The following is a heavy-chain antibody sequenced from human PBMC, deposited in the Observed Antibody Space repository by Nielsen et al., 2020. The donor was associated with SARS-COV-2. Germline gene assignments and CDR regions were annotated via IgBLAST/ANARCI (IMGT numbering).Heavy chain of an antibody. J-gene: IGHJ6*02. CDR3: ANPRFLESYDRVDV. V-gene: IGHV4-59*01. Sequence: SETLSITCTVSGGSISSYYWSWIRQPPGKGLEWIGYIYYSGSTNYNPSLKSRVTISVDTSKNQFSLKLSSVTAADTAVYYCANPRFLESYDRVDVWGQGTTVTVSS. CDR2: IYYSGST. D-gene: IGHD3-3*01. CDR1: GGSISSYY.